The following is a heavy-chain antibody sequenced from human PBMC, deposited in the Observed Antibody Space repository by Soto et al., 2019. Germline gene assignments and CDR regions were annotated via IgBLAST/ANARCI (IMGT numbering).Heavy chain of an antibody. CDR3: VRDDVGVGIDS. V-gene: IGHV3-74*01. Sequence: GGSLRLSCAASGFTFSSYWMHWVRQAPEKGLMWVSHINSDGSSTTYADSVKGRFTISRDNAKNTLFLQMNSLRADDTAVYYCVRDDVGVGIDSWGQGTLVTVSS. D-gene: IGHD1-26*01. CDR1: GFTFSSYW. CDR2: INSDGSST. J-gene: IGHJ4*02.